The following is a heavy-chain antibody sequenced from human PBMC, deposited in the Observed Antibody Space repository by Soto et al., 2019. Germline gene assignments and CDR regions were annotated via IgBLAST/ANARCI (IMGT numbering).Heavy chain of an antibody. Sequence: PSETLSLTCTVSGGSISSSSYYWGWIRQPPGKGLEWIGSIYYSGSTYYNPSLKSRVTISVDTSKNQFSLKLSSVTAADTAVYYCARRDFWSGYPDYYYYGMDVWGQGTTVTVSS. D-gene: IGHD3-3*01. CDR1: GGSISSSSYY. J-gene: IGHJ6*02. CDR3: ARRDFWSGYPDYYYYGMDV. V-gene: IGHV4-39*01. CDR2: IYYSGST.